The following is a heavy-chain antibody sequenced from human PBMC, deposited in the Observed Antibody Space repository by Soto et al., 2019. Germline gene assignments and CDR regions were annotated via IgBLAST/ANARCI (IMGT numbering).Heavy chain of an antibody. CDR3: ARSRRDSLGWYFDL. Sequence: QVQLQESGPGLVKPSQTLSLTCTVSGGSISSGGYYWSWIRQHPGKGLEWIGYIYYSGSTYYNPSLKSRVTIPVDTSKNQVSLKLSSVTAADTAVYYCARSRRDSLGWYFDLWGRGTLVTVSS. CDR1: GGSISSGGYY. J-gene: IGHJ2*01. V-gene: IGHV4-31*03. D-gene: IGHD5-18*01. CDR2: IYYSGST.